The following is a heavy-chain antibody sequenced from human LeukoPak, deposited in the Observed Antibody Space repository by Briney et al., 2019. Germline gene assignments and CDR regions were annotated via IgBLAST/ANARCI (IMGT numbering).Heavy chain of an antibody. D-gene: IGHD3-22*01. J-gene: IGHJ3*01. CDR3: ARERSSITMIQG. CDR2: IIPILGIA. V-gene: IGHV1-69*04. Sequence: GASVKVSCKASGGTFSSYAINWVRQAPGQGLEWMGRIIPILGIANYAQKFQGRVTITADKSTSTAYMELSSLRSEDTAVYYCARERSSITMIQGWGQGTMVTVSS. CDR1: GGTFSSYA.